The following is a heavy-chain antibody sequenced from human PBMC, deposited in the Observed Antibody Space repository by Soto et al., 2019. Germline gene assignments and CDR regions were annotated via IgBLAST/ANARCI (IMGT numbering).Heavy chain of an antibody. Sequence: ASVKVSCKSSGYTFTSYYMHWVRQAPGQGLEWMGIINASVGSISDGQKCKGRVTITRDTSTSTVDMELSSLRSEDTAVYYCARATSVVPDAIRTGSYYSYGMDVWGQGTTVTVSS. J-gene: IGHJ6*02. V-gene: IGHV1-46*01. D-gene: IGHD2-2*02. CDR1: GYTFTSYY. CDR2: INASVGSI. CDR3: ARATSVVPDAIRTGSYYSYGMDV.